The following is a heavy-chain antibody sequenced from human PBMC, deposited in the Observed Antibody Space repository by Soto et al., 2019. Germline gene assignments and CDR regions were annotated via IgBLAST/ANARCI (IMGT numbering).Heavy chain of an antibody. CDR3: AKILVGEQLVAAYYYYYYGMDV. J-gene: IGHJ6*02. Sequence: HPGGSLRLSCAASGFTVSSNYMSWVRQAPGKGLEWVSVIYSGGSTYYADSVKGRFTISRDNSKNTLYLQMNSLRAEDTAVYYCAKILVGEQLVAAYYYYYYGMDVWGQGTTVTVSS. CDR1: GFTVSSNY. D-gene: IGHD6-6*01. CDR2: IYSGGST. V-gene: IGHV3-53*01.